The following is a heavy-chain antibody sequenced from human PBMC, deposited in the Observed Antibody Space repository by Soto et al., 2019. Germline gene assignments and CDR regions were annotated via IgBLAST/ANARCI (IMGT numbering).Heavy chain of an antibody. CDR1: GYTFTSYG. J-gene: IGHJ4*02. CDR2: ISAYNGNT. D-gene: IGHD3-22*01. Sequence: ASVKVSCKASGYTFTSYGISWVRQAPGQGLEWMGWISAYNGNTNYAQKLQGRVTMTTDTSTSTAYMELRSLRSDDTAVYYCARGTDDYYDSSGYSADFDYWGQGSLVTVSS. V-gene: IGHV1-18*01. CDR3: ARGTDDYYDSSGYSADFDY.